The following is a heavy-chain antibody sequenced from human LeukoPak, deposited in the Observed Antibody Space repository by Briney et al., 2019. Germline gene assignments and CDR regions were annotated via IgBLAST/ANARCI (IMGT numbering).Heavy chain of an antibody. J-gene: IGHJ6*02. CDR3: ARAPVSGSYYVQYYYYGMDV. Sequence: SGGSLMLSCAASGFTFDDYGMSWARPAPGKGLEWVSGINWNGGSTGYADSVKGRFTISRDNAKNSLYLQMNSLRAEDTALYHCARAPVSGSYYVQYYYYGMDVWGQGTTVTVSS. V-gene: IGHV3-20*01. D-gene: IGHD1-26*01. CDR2: INWNGGST. CDR1: GFTFDDYG.